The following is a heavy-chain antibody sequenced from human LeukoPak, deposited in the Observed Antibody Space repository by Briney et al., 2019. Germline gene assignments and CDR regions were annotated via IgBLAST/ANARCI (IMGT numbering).Heavy chain of an antibody. V-gene: IGHV3-7*01. J-gene: IGHJ6*03. CDR2: IKQDGSEK. Sequence: VQPGGSLRLSCAASGFTFSSYWMSWVRQAPGKGLEWVANIKQDGSEKYYVDSVKGRFTISRDNAKNSLYLQMNSLRAEDTAVYYCARGSYYDFWSGYYNYHYYMDVWGKGTTVTVSS. CDR3: ARGSYYDFWSGYYNYHYYMDV. D-gene: IGHD3-3*01. CDR1: GFTFSSYW.